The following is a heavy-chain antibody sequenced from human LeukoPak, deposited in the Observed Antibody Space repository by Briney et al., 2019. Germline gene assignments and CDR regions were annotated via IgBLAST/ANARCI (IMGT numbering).Heavy chain of an antibody. CDR3: ARESRGSWTIFAY. CDR1: GFTFSDYY. J-gene: IGHJ4*02. V-gene: IGHV3-11*01. CDR2: ISSRGSTM. Sequence: GGSLRLSCAASGFTFSDYYMSWIRQAPGKGLEWLSYISSRGSTMYYADSVKGRFTISRENARNSLYLEVSSLRAEDTAVYYCARESRGSWTIFAYWGPGTLVTVSS. D-gene: IGHD3-3*01.